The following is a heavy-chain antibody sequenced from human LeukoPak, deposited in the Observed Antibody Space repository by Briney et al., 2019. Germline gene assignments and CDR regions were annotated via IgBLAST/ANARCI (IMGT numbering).Heavy chain of an antibody. Sequence: GRSLRLFCAASGFTFSSYWMGWVRQAPGKGLEWVANINHDGSVQHYVDSVKGRFTISRDNARNSLNLQMNSLGVEDTAVYYCSRDWSVTNGLDWGQGTLVTVSS. CDR1: GFTFSSYW. J-gene: IGHJ4*02. CDR2: INHDGSVQ. D-gene: IGHD3-3*01. V-gene: IGHV3-7*01. CDR3: SRDWSVTNGLD.